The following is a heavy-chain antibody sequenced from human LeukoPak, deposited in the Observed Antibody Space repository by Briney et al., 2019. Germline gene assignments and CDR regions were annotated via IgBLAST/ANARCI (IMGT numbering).Heavy chain of an antibody. CDR1: GFTFSSYA. J-gene: IGHJ4*02. V-gene: IGHV3-23*01. CDR2: ISGSGGST. Sequence: GGSLRLSCAASGFTFSSYAMSWVRQAPGKGLEWVSAISGSGGSTYYADSVKGRFSISRDNSKNTLYLQMNSLRAEDTAVYYCAKSGASSWYFDYWGQGTLVTVSS. CDR3: AKSGASSWYFDY. D-gene: IGHD6-13*01.